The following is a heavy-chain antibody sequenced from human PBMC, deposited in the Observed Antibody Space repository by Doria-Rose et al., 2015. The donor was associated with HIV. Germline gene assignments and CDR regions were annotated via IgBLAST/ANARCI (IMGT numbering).Heavy chain of an antibody. V-gene: IGHV2-26*01. CDR2: IFSDDER. CDR3: ARIKSSRWYHKYYFDF. CDR1: GVSLSSPGMG. D-gene: IGHD6-13*01. Sequence: SGPVLVKPTETLTLTCTVSGVSLSSPGMGVSWIRQPPGKALEWLANIFSDDERSYKTSMKSRLTISSGTSKSHVVLTMTDMDPVDTATYYCARIKSSRWYHKYYFDFWGQVTLVIVSA. J-gene: IGHJ4*02.